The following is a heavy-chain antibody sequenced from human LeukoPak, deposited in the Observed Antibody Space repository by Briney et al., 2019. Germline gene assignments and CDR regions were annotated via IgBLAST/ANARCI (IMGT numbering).Heavy chain of an antibody. CDR3: ARLGGPFGAAAMGLYAFDI. D-gene: IGHD2-2*01. Sequence: SETLSLTCAVYGGSFSGYYWSWIRQPPGKGLEWIGVINHSGSTNYNPSLKSRVTISVDTSKNQFSLKLSSVTAADTAVYYCARLGGPFGAAAMGLYAFDIWGQGTMVTVSS. CDR1: GGSFSGYY. J-gene: IGHJ3*02. CDR2: INHSGST. V-gene: IGHV4-34*01.